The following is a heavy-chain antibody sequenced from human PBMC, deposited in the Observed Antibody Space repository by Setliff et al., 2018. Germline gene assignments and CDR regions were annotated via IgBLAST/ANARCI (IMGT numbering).Heavy chain of an antibody. Sequence: ASVKVSCKASGYTFAESIVSWVRQAPGQGLEWMGWIGVYTGHTSFAQKFEDRVSMSTDKSTNMAYMELRGLRFDDTAVYYCLRLVRYCSRTTCQGTPGDEVWGQGTLVTVSS. CDR1: GYTFAESI. D-gene: IGHD2-8*01. V-gene: IGHV1-18*04. CDR2: IGVYTGHT. CDR3: LRLVRYCSRTTCQGTPGDEV. J-gene: IGHJ4*02.